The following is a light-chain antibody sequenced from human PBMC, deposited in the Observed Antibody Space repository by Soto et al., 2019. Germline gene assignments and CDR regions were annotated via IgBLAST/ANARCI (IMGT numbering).Light chain of an antibody. CDR1: SSNIGSNY. Sequence: QSVLTQPPSASGTPGQRVTLSCSGSSSNIGSNYVYWYQQLPGTAPKLLICRNNQRPSGVPDRFSGSKSGTSASLAISGLRSEDEADYYCAAWDDSLSGSLFGGGTKVTVL. CDR2: RNN. J-gene: IGLJ2*01. V-gene: IGLV1-47*01. CDR3: AAWDDSLSGSL.